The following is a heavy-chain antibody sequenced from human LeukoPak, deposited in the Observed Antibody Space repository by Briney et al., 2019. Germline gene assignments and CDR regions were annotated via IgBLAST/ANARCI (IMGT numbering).Heavy chain of an antibody. CDR3: AIWDGYDGGFDY. D-gene: IGHD5-12*01. V-gene: IGHV4-39*07. CDR2: IYHSGST. J-gene: IGHJ4*02. Sequence: PSETLSLTCTVSGGSISSGAYYWSWIRQPPGKGLEWIGSIYHSGSTYYNPSLKSRVTISVDTSKNQFSLKLSSVTAADTAVYYCAIWDGYDGGFDYWGQGTLVTVSS. CDR1: GGSISSGAYY.